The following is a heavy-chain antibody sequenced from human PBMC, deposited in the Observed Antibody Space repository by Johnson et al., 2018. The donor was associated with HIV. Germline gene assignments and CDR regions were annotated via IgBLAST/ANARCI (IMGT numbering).Heavy chain of an antibody. CDR2: ITYDGSKK. D-gene: IGHD2-2*02. J-gene: IGHJ3*02. V-gene: IGHV3-30*03. Sequence: QVQLVESGGGVVQPGKSLRLSCAASGFTFSRYGMNWVRQAPGKGLEWVADITYDGSKKYYADSVKGRFTISRDNSKNTLYLQMNSLRAEDTAVYSCACLYASRRDAFDIWGQGTMVTVSS. CDR1: GFTFSRYG. CDR3: ACLYASRRDAFDI.